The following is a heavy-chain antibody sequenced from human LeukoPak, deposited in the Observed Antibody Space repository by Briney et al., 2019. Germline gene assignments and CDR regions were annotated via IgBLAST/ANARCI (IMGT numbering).Heavy chain of an antibody. CDR1: GGSFSGYY. J-gene: IGHJ5*02. CDR3: ARDVYSITGNHNWFDP. V-gene: IGHV4-34*01. CDR2: INHSGST. Sequence: KPSETLSLTCAVYGGSFSGYYWSWIRQPPGKGLEWIGEINHSGSTNYNPSLKSRVTISVDTSKNQFSLKLSSVTAADTAVYYCARDVYSITGNHNWFDPWGQGTLVTVSS. D-gene: IGHD1-20*01.